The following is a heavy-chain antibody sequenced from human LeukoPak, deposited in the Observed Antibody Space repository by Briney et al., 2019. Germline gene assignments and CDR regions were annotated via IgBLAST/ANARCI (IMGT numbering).Heavy chain of an antibody. CDR3: ARAGGEGYSSGWNWFDP. V-gene: IGHV4-34*01. J-gene: IGHJ5*02. D-gene: IGHD6-19*01. CDR2: INHSGST. Sequence: SETLSLTCAVYGGSFSGYYWSWIRQPPGKGLEWIGEINHSGSTNYNPSLKSRVTISVDTSKNQFSLKLSSVTAADTAVYYCARAGGEGYSSGWNWFDPRGQGTLVTVSS. CDR1: GGSFSGYY.